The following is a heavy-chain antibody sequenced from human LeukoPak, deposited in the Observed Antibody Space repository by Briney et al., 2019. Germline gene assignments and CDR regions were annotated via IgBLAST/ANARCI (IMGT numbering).Heavy chain of an antibody. V-gene: IGHV3-30*02. Sequence: GGYLRLSCAASGFTCSSYGMHWVRQAPGKGLEGVAFIRYDGSNKYYADSVKGRFTISRDNSKNTLYLQMNSLRAEDTAVYYCAKGPGRVTIFGVTRDPDYWGQGTLVTVSS. D-gene: IGHD3-3*01. CDR2: IRYDGSNK. CDR1: GFTCSSYG. J-gene: IGHJ4*02. CDR3: AKGPGRVTIFGVTRDPDY.